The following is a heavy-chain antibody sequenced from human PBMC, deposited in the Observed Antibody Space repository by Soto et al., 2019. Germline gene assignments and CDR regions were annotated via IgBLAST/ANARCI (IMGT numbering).Heavy chain of an antibody. Sequence: QVQLQESGPGLVKPSETLSLTCTVSGGSISSYYWSWIRQPPGKGLEWIGYFYYSGSTNHNPSLKSRVTISVATSTNQFSLKLSSVTAADTAVYYCARGTLTSYFDYWGQGTLVTVSS. CDR2: FYYSGST. V-gene: IGHV4-59*01. CDR3: ARGTLTSYFDY. CDR1: GGSISSYY. J-gene: IGHJ4*02.